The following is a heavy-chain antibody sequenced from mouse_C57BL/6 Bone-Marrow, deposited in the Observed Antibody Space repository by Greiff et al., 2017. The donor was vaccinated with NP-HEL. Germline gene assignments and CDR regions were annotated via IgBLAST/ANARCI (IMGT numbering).Heavy chain of an antibody. Sequence: VHVKQSGPELVKPGASVKISCKASGYSFTDYNMNWVKQSNGKSLEWIGVINPNYGTTSYNQKFKGKATLTVDQSSSTAYMQLNSLTSEDSAVYYCARRDWDEGYAMDYWGQGTSVTVSS. V-gene: IGHV1-39*01. D-gene: IGHD4-1*01. J-gene: IGHJ4*01. CDR3: ARRDWDEGYAMDY. CDR1: GYSFTDYN. CDR2: INPNYGTT.